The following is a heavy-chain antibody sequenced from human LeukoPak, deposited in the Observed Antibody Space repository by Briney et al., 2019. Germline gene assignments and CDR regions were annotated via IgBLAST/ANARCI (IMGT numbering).Heavy chain of an antibody. CDR3: ARDANDYYYYMDV. CDR1: GGSISSHY. V-gene: IGHV4-59*11. Sequence: PSETLSLTCTVSGGSISSHYWSWIRQPPGKGLEWIGYIYYSRSTNYNPSLKSRVTISVDTSKNQFSLKLSSVTAADTAVYYCARDANDYYYYMDVWGKGTTVTVSS. CDR2: IYYSRST. J-gene: IGHJ6*03.